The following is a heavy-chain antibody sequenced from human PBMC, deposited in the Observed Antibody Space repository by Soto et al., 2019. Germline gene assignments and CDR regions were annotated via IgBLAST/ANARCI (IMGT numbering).Heavy chain of an antibody. CDR1: GGSMNSGGYC. CDR2: ISYGGTT. CDR3: SRGILV. J-gene: IGHJ4*02. Sequence: QVQLQESGPGLVKPSQTLSLTCTVSGGSMNSGGYCWNWIRQHPGEGLEWIGCISYGGTTSYNPSLKSRLTISVDTSKYQFSLMLNSVTAADTAVYYCSRGILVWGQGTLITVSS. D-gene: IGHD2-15*01. V-gene: IGHV4-31*03.